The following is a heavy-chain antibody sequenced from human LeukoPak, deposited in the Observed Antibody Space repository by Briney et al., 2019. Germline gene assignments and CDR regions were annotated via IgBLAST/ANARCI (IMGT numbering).Heavy chain of an antibody. Sequence: GGSLRLSCAASGFTFSSYAMGWVRQAPGKGLGWVSAISGSGGSTYYADSVKGRFTISRDNSKNTLYLQMNSLRAEDTAVYYCAKKGIAVAGKNNWFDPWGQGTLVTVSS. J-gene: IGHJ5*02. CDR1: GFTFSSYA. V-gene: IGHV3-23*01. D-gene: IGHD6-13*01. CDR2: ISGSGGST. CDR3: AKKGIAVAGKNNWFDP.